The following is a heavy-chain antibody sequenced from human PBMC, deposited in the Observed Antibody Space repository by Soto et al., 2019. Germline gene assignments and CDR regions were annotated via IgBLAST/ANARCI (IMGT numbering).Heavy chain of an antibody. Sequence: QVQLVQSGAEVKRPGSSVKVSCKSSGGSFNSFHFNWVRQAPGQGLEWMGRIIPMLDRTQYAQMFQGRVTITADESTSTAYMEMSGLESVETAVYYCARGTVTLFGVVTPPDYWGQGTLVTVSS. D-gene: IGHD3-3*01. J-gene: IGHJ4*02. CDR3: ARGTVTLFGVVTPPDY. V-gene: IGHV1-69*08. CDR1: GGSFNSFH. CDR2: IIPMLDRT.